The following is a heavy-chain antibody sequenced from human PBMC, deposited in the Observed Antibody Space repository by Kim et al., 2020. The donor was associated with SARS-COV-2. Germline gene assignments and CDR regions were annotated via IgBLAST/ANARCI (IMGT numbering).Heavy chain of an antibody. CDR2: ISYDGSNK. J-gene: IGHJ4*02. CDR3: AREDSGSYSQ. D-gene: IGHD1-26*01. CDR1: GFTFSSYA. V-gene: IGHV3-30*04. Sequence: GGSLRLSCAASGFTFSSYAMHWVRQAPGKGLEWVAVISYDGSNKYYADSVKGRFTISRDNSKNTLYLQMNSLRAEDTAVYYCAREDSGSYSQWGQGTLVTVSS.